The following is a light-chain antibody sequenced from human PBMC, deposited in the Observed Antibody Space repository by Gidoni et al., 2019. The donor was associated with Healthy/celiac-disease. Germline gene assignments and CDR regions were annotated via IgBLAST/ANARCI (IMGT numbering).Light chain of an antibody. CDR1: SSDVVGYNY. CDR2: DVS. CDR3: SSYTSSSTPLYV. Sequence: SALIQPASVSGSPRQPLTLCSTGTSSDVVGYNYVSWYKQHPGKAPKLMLYDVSNRPSGVSNRFSGSKSGNTASLTISGLQAEDEADYYCSSYTSSSTPLYVFGTGTKVTVL. V-gene: IGLV2-14*03. J-gene: IGLJ1*01.